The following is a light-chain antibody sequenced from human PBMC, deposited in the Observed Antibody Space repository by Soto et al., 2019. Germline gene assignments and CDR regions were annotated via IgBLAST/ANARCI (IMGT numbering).Light chain of an antibody. Sequence: DIHRTQSPFSLSASVGDRVSITCRAGQSISSYLNWYQQKPGEVPKVLIYKVSNLQRGVPYRFSGSGSGTEFTLTISGLQPDDSATYYCQHYKFFPWTFGQGTKVDI. V-gene: IGKV1-5*03. J-gene: IGKJ1*01. CDR3: QHYKFFPWT. CDR2: KVS. CDR1: QSISSY.